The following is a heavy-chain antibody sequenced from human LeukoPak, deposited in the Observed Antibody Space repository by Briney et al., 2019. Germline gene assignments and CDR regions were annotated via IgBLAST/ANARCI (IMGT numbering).Heavy chain of an antibody. CDR2: IYYSGST. CDR3: ARGYDSSAYYPFNY. CDR1: GGSISSGGYY. Sequence: TLSLTCTVSGGSISSGGYYWSWIRQHPGKGLEWIGYIYYSGSTYYNPSLKSRVTISVDTSKNQFSLMLSSVTAADTAVYYCARGYDSSAYYPFNYWGQGTLVTVSS. V-gene: IGHV4-31*03. D-gene: IGHD3-22*01. J-gene: IGHJ4*02.